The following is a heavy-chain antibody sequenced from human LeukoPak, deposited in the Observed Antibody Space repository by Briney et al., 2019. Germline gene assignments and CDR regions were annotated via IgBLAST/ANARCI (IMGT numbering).Heavy chain of an antibody. CDR3: ARASVLLSADY. Sequence: SETLSLTCTVSDGSISSGSYYWSWIRQPAGKGLEWIGYIHYTGSTNYNPSLKSRLTISVDTSKNQFSLNLSSVTAADTAVYYCARASVLLSADYWGQGTLVTVSS. V-gene: IGHV4-61*10. CDR1: DGSISSGSYY. CDR2: IHYTGST. D-gene: IGHD3-16*01. J-gene: IGHJ4*02.